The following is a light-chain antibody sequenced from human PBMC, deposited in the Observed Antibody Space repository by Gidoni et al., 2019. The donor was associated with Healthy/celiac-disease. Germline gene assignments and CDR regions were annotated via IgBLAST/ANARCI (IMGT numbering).Light chain of an antibody. J-gene: IGKJ5*01. CDR2: DAS. CDR3: QQRSNWPRSIT. Sequence: EIVFTQSPATLSLSPGERATHSCRASQCVSSYLAWYQQKPGQAPRLLIYDASNRATGIPARFSGSGSGTDFTLTISSLEPEDFAVYYCQQRSNWPRSITFGQGTRLEIK. V-gene: IGKV3-11*01. CDR1: QCVSSY.